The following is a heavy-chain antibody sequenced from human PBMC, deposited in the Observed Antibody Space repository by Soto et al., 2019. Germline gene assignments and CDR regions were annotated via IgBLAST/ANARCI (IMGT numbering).Heavy chain of an antibody. CDR1: GFIFRNYA. Sequence: ESGGGVVQPGTSLRLSCAASGFIFRNYAMHWVRQAPGKGLEWVADISYDGRNVHYPDSVKGRFTISRDNSKNTLFPQMNNLSPEDTGVHHYARDSWSFDCWGQGTLVTASS. D-gene: IGHD2-15*01. CDR2: ISYDGRNV. J-gene: IGHJ4*02. V-gene: IGHV3-30*04. CDR3: ARDSWSFDC.